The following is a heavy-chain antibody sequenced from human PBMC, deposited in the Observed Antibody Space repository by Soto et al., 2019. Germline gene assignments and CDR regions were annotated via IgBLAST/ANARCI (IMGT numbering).Heavy chain of an antibody. D-gene: IGHD5-18*01. J-gene: IGHJ4*02. CDR2: IYYSGST. CDR3: ARGARGYSYG. Sequence: SETLSLTCTVSGGSISSSSYYWGWIRQPPGKGLEWIGSIYYSGSTYYNPSLKSRVTISVDTSENQFSLRLTSVTAADTAVYYCARGARGYSYGWGQGTLVTVSS. V-gene: IGHV4-39*01. CDR1: GGSISSSSYY.